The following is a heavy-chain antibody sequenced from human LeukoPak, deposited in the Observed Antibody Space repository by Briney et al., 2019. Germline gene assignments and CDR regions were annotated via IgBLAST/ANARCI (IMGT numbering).Heavy chain of an antibody. V-gene: IGHV1-46*01. CDR1: GYTFTSYD. CDR2: INPSTDNT. Sequence: ASVKVSCKAAGYTFTSYDMHWVRQAPGQGLEWMGIINPSTDNTDYAQRFQGRVTMTRDTSTSTVYMELSSLRSEDTAVYYCARALSGGSSNWFDPWGQGTLVTVSS. D-gene: IGHD6-13*01. J-gene: IGHJ5*02. CDR3: ARALSGGSSNWFDP.